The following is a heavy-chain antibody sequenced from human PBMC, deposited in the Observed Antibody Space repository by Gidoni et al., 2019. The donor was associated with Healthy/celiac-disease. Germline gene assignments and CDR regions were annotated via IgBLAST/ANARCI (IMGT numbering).Heavy chain of an antibody. Sequence: LSLKSRVTISVDTSKNQFSLKLSSVTAADTAVYYCARLGRWIQLWNFDYWGQGTLVTVSS. V-gene: IGHV4-39*01. J-gene: IGHJ4*02. CDR3: ARLGRWIQLWNFDY. D-gene: IGHD5-18*01.